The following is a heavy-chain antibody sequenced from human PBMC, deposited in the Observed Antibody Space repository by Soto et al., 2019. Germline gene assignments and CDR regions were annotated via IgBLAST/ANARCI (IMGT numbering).Heavy chain of an antibody. CDR2: IYYSGST. CDR1: GGSISSYY. CDR3: ARVSSSSSFDY. D-gene: IGHD6-6*01. V-gene: IGHV4-59*01. J-gene: IGHJ4*02. Sequence: SETLSLTCTVSGGSISSYYWSWIRQPPGKGLEWIGYIYYSGSTNYNPSLKSRVTISVDTSKNQFSLKLSSATAADTAVYYCARVSSSSSFDYWGQGTLVTVSS.